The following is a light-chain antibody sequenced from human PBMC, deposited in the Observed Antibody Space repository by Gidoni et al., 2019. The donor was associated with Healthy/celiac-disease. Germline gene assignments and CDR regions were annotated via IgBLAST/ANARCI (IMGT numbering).Light chain of an antibody. V-gene: IGKV2-28*01. CDR1: QSLLHGNGYNY. CDR2: LGS. CDR3: MQALRTWT. J-gene: IGKJ1*01. Sequence: DLVMTQSLLSLPVNPGEPASISCRSSQSLLHGNGYNYLDWYLQKPGQSPQLLIYLGSNRASGVPDRFSGSGSGTDFTLKISRVEAEDVGVYYCMQALRTWTFGQGTKVEIK.